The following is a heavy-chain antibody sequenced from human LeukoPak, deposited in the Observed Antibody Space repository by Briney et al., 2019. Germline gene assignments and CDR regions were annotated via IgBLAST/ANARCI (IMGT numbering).Heavy chain of an antibody. J-gene: IGHJ6*02. V-gene: IGHV3-30*04. CDR3: ARALYFDWLSDYYYGMDV. CDR1: GFTFSSYA. Sequence: PGGSLRLSCAASGFTFSSYAMHWVRQAPGKGLEWVAVISYDGSNKYYADSVKGRFTISRDNSKNTLYLQMNSLRAEDAAVYYCARALYFDWLSDYYYGMDVWGQGTTVTVSS. CDR2: ISYDGSNK. D-gene: IGHD3-9*01.